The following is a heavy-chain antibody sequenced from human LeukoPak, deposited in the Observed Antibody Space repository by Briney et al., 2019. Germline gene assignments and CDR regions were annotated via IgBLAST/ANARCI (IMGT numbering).Heavy chain of an antibody. CDR3: ARALIGYYFDY. V-gene: IGHV3-64*02. CDR1: GFTLSSFS. Sequence: SGGSLRLSCAASGFTLSSFSMHWVRQSPGRGLEYVSAINYKGGTTYYADSVKGRFTISRDNSKNTLYLQMASLRDEDMGVYYCARALIGYYFDYWGQGTLVTVSS. CDR2: INYKGGTT. D-gene: IGHD2-8*01. J-gene: IGHJ4*02.